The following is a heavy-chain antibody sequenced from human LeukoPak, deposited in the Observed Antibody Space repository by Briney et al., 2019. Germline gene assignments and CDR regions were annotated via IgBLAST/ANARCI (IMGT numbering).Heavy chain of an antibody. CDR2: IWNDGSNK. Sequence: GRSLRLSCAASGFTFSSYVMHWVRQAPGKGLEWVALIWNDGSNKYYADSVKGRFTISRDNSKNTLYLQMNSLRAEDMAVYYCASGAPRTHSYYDSSEDYWGQGTLVTVSS. CDR3: ASGAPRTHSYYDSSEDY. CDR1: GFTFSSYV. D-gene: IGHD3-22*01. J-gene: IGHJ4*02. V-gene: IGHV3-33*01.